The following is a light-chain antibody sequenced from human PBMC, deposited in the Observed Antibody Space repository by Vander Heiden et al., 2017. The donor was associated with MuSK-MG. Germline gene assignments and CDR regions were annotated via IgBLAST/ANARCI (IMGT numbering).Light chain of an antibody. J-gene: IGKJ3*01. CDR2: TAS. V-gene: IGKV1-NL1*01. CDR3: QQYYTVPFT. CDR1: RDIDKY. Sequence: DIQITQSPSSLSASVGHIVTIICRASRDIDKYLVWYQQKPGEAPKLLLSTASTLESGVPSRFSGSGSGTDFTLTITSLQPEDFATYYCQQYYTVPFTFGPGTRVDVE.